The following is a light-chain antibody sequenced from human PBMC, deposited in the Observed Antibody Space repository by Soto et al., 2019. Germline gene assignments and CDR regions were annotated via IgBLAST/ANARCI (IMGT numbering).Light chain of an antibody. V-gene: IGLV2-11*01. CDR3: CSHAGSYSLWV. J-gene: IGLJ3*02. CDR2: YVS. CDR1: SIDVGAYDL. Sequence: QSALTQPRSVSGSPGQSVTIYCTGTSIDVGAYDLVSWYQQHPGEAPKLILYYVSQRPSGVPDRFSGSKSGNTASLTISGLQAEDEADYYCCSHAGSYSLWVFGGGTKLTVL.